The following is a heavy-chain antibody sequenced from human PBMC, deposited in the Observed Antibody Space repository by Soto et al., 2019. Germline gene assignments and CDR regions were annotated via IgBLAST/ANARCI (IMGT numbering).Heavy chain of an antibody. CDR3: ARQGELGGAPSFDY. J-gene: IGHJ4*02. D-gene: IGHD1-26*01. Sequence: SETLSLTCTVSGGSISSSSYYWGWIRQPPGKGLEWIGSIYYSGSTYYNPSLKSRVTISVDTSNNQFSLKLSSVTAADTAVYYCARQGELGGAPSFDYWGQGTLVTVSS. CDR1: GGSISSSSYY. V-gene: IGHV4-39*01. CDR2: IYYSGST.